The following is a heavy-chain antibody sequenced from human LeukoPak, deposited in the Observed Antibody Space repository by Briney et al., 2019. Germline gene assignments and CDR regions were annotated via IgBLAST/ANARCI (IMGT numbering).Heavy chain of an antibody. V-gene: IGHV3-11*01. D-gene: IGHD6-19*01. CDR2: ISSSGSTI. CDR1: GFTFSDYY. J-gene: IGHJ4*02. CDR3: AREGAVAAVFDY. Sequence: PGGSLRLSCAASGFTFSDYYMSWIRQAPGKGREWVSYISSSGSTIYYADSAKGRFTISRDNAKNSLYLQMNSLRAEDTAVYYCAREGAVAAVFDYWGQGTLVTVSS.